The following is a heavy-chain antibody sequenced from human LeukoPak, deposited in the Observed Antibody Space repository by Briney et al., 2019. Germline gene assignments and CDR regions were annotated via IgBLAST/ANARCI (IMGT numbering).Heavy chain of an antibody. CDR2: ISYDGSNK. V-gene: IGHV3-30-3*01. J-gene: IGHJ4*02. CDR1: GFTFSSYA. CDR3: ASFPQDPYSSGWYYFDY. D-gene: IGHD6-19*01. Sequence: GGSLRLSCAASGFTFSSYAMPWVRQAPGKGLEWVAVISYDGSNKYYADSVKGRFTISRDNSKNTLYLQMNSLRAEDTAVYYCASFPQDPYSSGWYYFDYWGQGTLVTVSS.